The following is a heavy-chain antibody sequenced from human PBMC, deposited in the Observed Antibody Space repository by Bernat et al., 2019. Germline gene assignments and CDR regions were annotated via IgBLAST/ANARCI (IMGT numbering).Heavy chain of an antibody. D-gene: IGHD5-18*01. Sequence: EVQLVESGGAWVRPEGSLGPPCEASEFPFGVLKRDWFRQAPGRGLEWVSYISSSGIIDYADSVKGRFTISRDNAKNSLYLQMNSLGVEDTAVYYCARGWGYFVWGQGTTVTVSS. CDR1: EFPFGVLK. J-gene: IGHJ6*02. CDR2: ISSSGII. CDR3: ARGWGYFV. V-gene: IGHV3-69-1*02.